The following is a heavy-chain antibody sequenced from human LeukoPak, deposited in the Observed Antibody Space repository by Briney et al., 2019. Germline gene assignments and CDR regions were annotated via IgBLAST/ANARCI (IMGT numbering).Heavy chain of an antibody. J-gene: IGHJ5*02. CDR3: ARDLKTNWFDP. CDR2: IYYSGST. V-gene: IGHV4-31*03. CDR1: GGSISSGGYY. Sequence: PSETLSLTCTVFGGSISSGGYYWSWIRQHPGKGLEWIGYIYYSGSTYYNPSLKSRVTISVDTSKNQFSLKLSSVTAADTAVYYCARDLKTNWFDPWGQGTLVTVSS.